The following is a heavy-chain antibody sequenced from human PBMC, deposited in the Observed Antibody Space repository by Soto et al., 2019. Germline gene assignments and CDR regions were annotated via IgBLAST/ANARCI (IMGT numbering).Heavy chain of an antibody. CDR3: VRSGTARLLRPSWFDT. V-gene: IGHV3-21*01. J-gene: IGHJ5*02. CDR2: ITTSSAYI. Sequence: EVQLVESGGGLVKPGGSLRLSCAASGFTFNTYDMNWVRQAPGKGLEWVSSITTSSAYIYYADSLKGRITISRDNAKNSLFLQMNSLRAEDTAVYYCVRSGTARLLRPSWFDTWGQGTPVTVSS. D-gene: IGHD2-21*01. CDR1: GFTFNTYD.